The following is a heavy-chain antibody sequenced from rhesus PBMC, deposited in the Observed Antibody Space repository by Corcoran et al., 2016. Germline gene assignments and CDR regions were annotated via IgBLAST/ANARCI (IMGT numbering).Heavy chain of an antibody. Sequence: QLQLQESGPGLVKPSETLSLTCAVSGGSISSSYWSWIRPAPGKGLAWIGYIYGSGSSTNYNPSLKSRVTLSVDTSKNQLSLKLSSVTAADTAVYYCASWSGSSYLKVWGRGVLVTVSS. CDR3: ASWSGSSYLKV. J-gene: IGHJ5-2*02. CDR2: IYGSGSST. D-gene: IGHD4-29*01. CDR1: GGSISSSY. V-gene: IGHV4-169*01.